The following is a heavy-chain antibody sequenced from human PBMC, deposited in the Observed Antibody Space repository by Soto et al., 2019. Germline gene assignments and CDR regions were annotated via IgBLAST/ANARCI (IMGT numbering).Heavy chain of an antibody. J-gene: IGHJ6*02. CDR2: ISYDGSNK. D-gene: IGHD5-12*01. V-gene: IGHV3-30*18. CDR3: AKDGVATDYYYGMDV. Sequence: GGSLRLSCAASGFTFSSYGMHWVRQAPGKGLEWVAVISYDGSNKYYADSVKGRFTISRDNSKNTLYLQMNSLRAEDTAVYYCAKDGVATDYYYGMDVWGQGTTVTVSS. CDR1: GFTFSSYG.